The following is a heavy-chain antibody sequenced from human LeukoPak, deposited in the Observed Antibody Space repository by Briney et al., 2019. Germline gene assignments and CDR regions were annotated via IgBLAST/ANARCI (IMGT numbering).Heavy chain of an antibody. V-gene: IGHV3-33*01. Sequence: GGSLRLSCAASGFTFSSYGMHWVRQAPGKGLEWVAVIWYDGSNKYYADSVKGRFTISRDNSKNTLYLQMNSLRAEDTAVYYCARVPTPWYYDSSGSPESNFDYWGQGTLVTVSS. CDR2: IWYDGSNK. D-gene: IGHD3-22*01. CDR3: ARVPTPWYYDSSGSPESNFDY. J-gene: IGHJ4*02. CDR1: GFTFSSYG.